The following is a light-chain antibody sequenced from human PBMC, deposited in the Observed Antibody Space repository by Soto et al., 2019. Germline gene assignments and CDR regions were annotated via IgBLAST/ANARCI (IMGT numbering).Light chain of an antibody. CDR3: QQYGSSPPGFT. CDR2: GAS. CDR1: QRVSSTY. Sequence: EVVLTQSPDTLSLFPGERATLSCRASQRVSSTYFAWYRQKPGQPPSLLIYGASNRATGVPERFSGSGSGTDFTLTISRLEPEDFAVYYCQQYGSSPPGFTFGPGTTVEIK. V-gene: IGKV3-20*01. J-gene: IGKJ3*01.